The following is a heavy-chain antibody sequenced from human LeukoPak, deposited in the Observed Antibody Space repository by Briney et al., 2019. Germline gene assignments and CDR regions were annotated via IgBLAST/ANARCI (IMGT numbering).Heavy chain of an antibody. Sequence: GRSLRLSCAASGFTFSAYEMNWVRQAPGKGLEWLAYISTSGHTIYYADSVKGRFTISRDNAKSSLYLQMSSLRADDTALYFCASQDFHGDYKPAFFHHWGQGTLFTVSS. CDR1: GFTFSAYE. CDR3: ASQDFHGDYKPAFFHH. D-gene: IGHD4-17*01. V-gene: IGHV3-48*03. J-gene: IGHJ1*01. CDR2: ISTSGHTI.